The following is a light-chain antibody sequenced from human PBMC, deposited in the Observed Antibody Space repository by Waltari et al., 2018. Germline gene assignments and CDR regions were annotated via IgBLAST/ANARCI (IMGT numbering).Light chain of an antibody. CDR2: FTD. Sequence: QYVLTQPPSASGTPGQRVAISCSGSSSNIGRNTVNWYQQLPGTAPKPLIYFTDQRPSGVPDRFSGSKSGTSASLAISGLRSEDEADYYCAAWDDSLNGVGFGGGTKLTVL. J-gene: IGLJ2*01. CDR1: SSNIGRNT. V-gene: IGLV1-44*01. CDR3: AAWDDSLNGVG.